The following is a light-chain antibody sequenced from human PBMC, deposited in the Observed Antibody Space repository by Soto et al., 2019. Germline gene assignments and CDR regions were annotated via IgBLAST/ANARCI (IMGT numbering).Light chain of an antibody. V-gene: IGKV3-20*01. CDR1: QSVSASY. CDR2: GVS. J-gene: IGKJ2*01. Sequence: EIMLTQSPGTLSLSPGERATLSCRASQSVSASYLAWYQQKPGQAPRLLIYGVSTRATGVPDRFSGSGSGTDFTLTISRLESEDFAVYYCQQYGNSPYTFGHGTKLEIK. CDR3: QQYGNSPYT.